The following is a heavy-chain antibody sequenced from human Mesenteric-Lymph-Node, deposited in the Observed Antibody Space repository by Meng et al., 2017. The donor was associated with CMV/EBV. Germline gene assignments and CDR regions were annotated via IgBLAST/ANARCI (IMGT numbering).Heavy chain of an antibody. J-gene: IGHJ4*02. D-gene: IGHD4-11*01. CDR2: INHGGST. Sequence: SETLSLTCAVSGGSFSGYYWTWIRQPPGRGLEWIGQINHGGSTNYNPSLMTRVTMSVDTSSNQFSLKLSSVTAADTAVYYCARVAMLQSFDYWGQGTLVTVSS. CDR3: ARVAMLQSFDY. CDR1: GGSFSGYY. V-gene: IGHV4-34*10.